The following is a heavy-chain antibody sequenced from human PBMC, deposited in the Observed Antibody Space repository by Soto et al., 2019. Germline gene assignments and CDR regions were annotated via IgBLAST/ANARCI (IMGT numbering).Heavy chain of an antibody. CDR2: IYWDDDK. D-gene: IGHD3-22*01. J-gene: IGHJ4*02. CDR3: AHRGGYYDSSGYYPYYLDY. V-gene: IGHV2-5*02. CDR1: GFSISTSGVG. Sequence: QITLKESGPTLVKPAQTLTLTCTFSGFSISTSGVGVGWIRQPPGKALEWLALIYWDDDKRYSPSLKSRLTITKDTSKNQVVLTMTNMDPVDTATYYCAHRGGYYDSSGYYPYYLDYWGQGTLVTVSS.